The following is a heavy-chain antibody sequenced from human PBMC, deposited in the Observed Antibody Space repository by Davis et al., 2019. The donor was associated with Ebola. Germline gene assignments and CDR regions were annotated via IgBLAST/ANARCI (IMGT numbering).Heavy chain of an antibody. CDR1: GGSISSGGYS. CDR2: IYHSGST. Sequence: PSETLSLTCAVSGGSISSGGYSWSWIRQPPGKGLEWIGYIYHSGSTYYNPSLKSRVTISVDRSKNQFSLKLSSVTAADTAVYYCARHDIVVVPAARYVMDVWGQGTTVTVSS. J-gene: IGHJ6*02. V-gene: IGHV4-30-2*01. D-gene: IGHD2-2*01. CDR3: ARHDIVVVPAARYVMDV.